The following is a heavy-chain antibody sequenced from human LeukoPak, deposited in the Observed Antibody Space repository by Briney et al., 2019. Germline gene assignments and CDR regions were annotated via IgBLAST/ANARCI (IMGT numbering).Heavy chain of an antibody. J-gene: IGHJ6*03. D-gene: IGHD2-15*01. V-gene: IGHV3-23*01. CDR1: GFTFSRYG. Sequence: GGSLRLSCAASGFTFSRYGMSWVRQAPGKGLQWVSGINGSGRSTYYADSVKGRFTISRDNFKGTLFLQMNSLRAEDTAVYYCAKDPRYCSGGSCYIYFYYYMDVWGKGTTVTVSS. CDR2: INGSGRST. CDR3: AKDPRYCSGGSCYIYFYYYMDV.